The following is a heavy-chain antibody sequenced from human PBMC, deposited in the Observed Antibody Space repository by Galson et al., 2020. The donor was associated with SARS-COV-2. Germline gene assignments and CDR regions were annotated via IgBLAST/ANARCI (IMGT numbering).Heavy chain of an antibody. J-gene: IGHJ4*02. CDR2: ISYDGTKR. CDR1: GFTFSSSA. CDR3: VRETDDYTSSWYDY. D-gene: IGHD6-13*01. Sequence: GGSLRLSRRASGFTFSSSAMHWVRQAPGKGLEWVAIISYDGTKRYNLDSVKGRFTISRDNSKNTLYLQMDSLTTEDTAVYYCVRETDDYTSSWYDYWGQGTLVTVSS. V-gene: IGHV3-30*04.